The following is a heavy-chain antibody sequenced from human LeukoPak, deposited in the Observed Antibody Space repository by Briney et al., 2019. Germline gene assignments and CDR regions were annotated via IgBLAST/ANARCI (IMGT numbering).Heavy chain of an antibody. CDR3: ARVTYYYDSSGHGAFDI. J-gene: IGHJ3*02. CDR2: INPNSGGT. D-gene: IGHD3-22*01. Sequence: ASVKVSCKASGYTFTGYYMHWVRQAPGQGLEWMGWINPNSGGTNYAQKFQGRVTMTRDTSISTAYMELSRLRSDDTAVYYCARVTYYYDSSGHGAFDIWGQGTMVTVSS. V-gene: IGHV1-2*02. CDR1: GYTFTGYY.